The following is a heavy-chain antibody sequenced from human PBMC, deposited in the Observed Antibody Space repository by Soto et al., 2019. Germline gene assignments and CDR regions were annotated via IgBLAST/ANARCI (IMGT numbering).Heavy chain of an antibody. Sequence: ASVKVSCKASGYTFTGYYMHWVRQAPGQGLEWMGWINPNSGGTNYAQKFQGRVTMTRDTSISTAYMELSRLRSDDTAVYYCARDWVDTAIQGHYYYYYGMDVWGQGPTV. CDR2: INPNSGGT. V-gene: IGHV1-2*02. CDR1: GYTFTGYY. CDR3: ARDWVDTAIQGHYYYYYGMDV. D-gene: IGHD5-18*01. J-gene: IGHJ6*02.